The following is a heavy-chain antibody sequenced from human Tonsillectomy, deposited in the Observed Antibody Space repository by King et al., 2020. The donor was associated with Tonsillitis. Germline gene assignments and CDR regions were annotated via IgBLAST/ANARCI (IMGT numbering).Heavy chain of an antibody. CDR2: IGVHDDNI. CDR1: GYTFTSYG. D-gene: IGHD3-10*01. Sequence: VQLVQSGADMRKPGASVKVSCKASGYTFTSYGITWVRQAPGQGLEFVGWIGVHDDNINYAQKFQDRLTLTTDTFTNVVYMELRSLRSDDTAIYYCARDAVGRDPEGNWFDPWGQGTLVTVSS. V-gene: IGHV1-18*04. J-gene: IGHJ5*02. CDR3: ARDAVGRDPEGNWFDP.